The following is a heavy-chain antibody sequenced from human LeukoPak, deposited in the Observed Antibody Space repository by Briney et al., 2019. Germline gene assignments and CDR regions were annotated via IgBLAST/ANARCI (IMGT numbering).Heavy chain of an antibody. V-gene: IGHV4-4*07. CDR1: GGSISSYY. CDR3: ARECGSGWCPFDY. CDR2: IYTSETT. D-gene: IGHD6-19*01. J-gene: IGHJ4*02. Sequence: PSETLSLTCTVSGGSISSYYWNWIRQPAGKGLEWIGRIYTSETTNYNPSLKSRVTMSLATSKNQFSLNLSSVTAADTAVYYCARECGSGWCPFDYWGQGALVTVSS.